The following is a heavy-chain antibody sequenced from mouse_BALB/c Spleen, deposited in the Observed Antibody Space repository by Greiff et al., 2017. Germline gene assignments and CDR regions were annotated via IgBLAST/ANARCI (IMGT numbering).Heavy chain of an antibody. Sequence: DVQLQESGPGLVKPSQSLSLTCTVTGYSITSDYAWNWIRQFPGNKLEWMGYISYSGSTSYNPSLKSRISITRDTSKNQFFLQLNSVTTEDTATYYCARLDGNYNAMDYWGQGTSVTVSS. CDR1: GYSITSDYA. D-gene: IGHD2-1*01. V-gene: IGHV3-2*02. CDR2: ISYSGST. J-gene: IGHJ4*01. CDR3: ARLDGNYNAMDY.